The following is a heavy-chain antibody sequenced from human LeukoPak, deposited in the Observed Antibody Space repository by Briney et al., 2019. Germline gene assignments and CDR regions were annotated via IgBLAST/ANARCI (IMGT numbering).Heavy chain of an antibody. CDR3: ARGGDYYDSSGYLIDY. J-gene: IGHJ4*02. D-gene: IGHD3-22*01. Sequence: PGASVKVSCKASGYTFTGYYMHWVRQAPGQGLEWMGWINPNSGGTNYAQKFQGRVTMTRDTSISTAYMELSRLRSDDTAVYYCARGGDYYDSSGYLIDYWGQGTLVTVSS. CDR1: GYTFTGYY. V-gene: IGHV1-2*02. CDR2: INPNSGGT.